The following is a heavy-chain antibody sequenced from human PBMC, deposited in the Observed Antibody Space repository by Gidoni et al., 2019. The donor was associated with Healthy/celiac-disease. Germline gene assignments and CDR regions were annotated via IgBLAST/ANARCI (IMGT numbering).Heavy chain of an antibody. CDR1: GCTFSSYW. CDR2: IKQDGSEK. J-gene: IGHJ4*02. D-gene: IGHD3-10*01. CDR3: ARKCGSGSYYAY. V-gene: IGHV3-7*01. Sequence: EVQLVESGGGLVQPGGSLRLALGDSGCTFSSYWMSWVRQAPGKGLEWVANIKQDGSEKYYVDSVKGRFTISRDNAKNSLYLQMNRLRAEDTAVYYCARKCGSGSYYAYWGQGTLVTVSS.